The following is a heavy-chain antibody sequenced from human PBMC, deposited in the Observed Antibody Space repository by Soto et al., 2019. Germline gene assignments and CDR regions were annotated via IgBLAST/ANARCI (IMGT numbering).Heavy chain of an antibody. Sequence: QVQLVQSGAEVKKPGASVKVSCKASGYTFTSYGISWVRQAPGQGLEWMGWINAYNGNTNYAQKLQGRVTMTTDTSTSTGYRELRSLRSDDTAVYYCASYDCSGGSCYSVFQFDYCGQGTLVTVSS. CDR3: ASYDCSGGSCYSVFQFDY. J-gene: IGHJ4*02. CDR2: INAYNGNT. D-gene: IGHD2-15*01. V-gene: IGHV1-18*01. CDR1: GYTFTSYG.